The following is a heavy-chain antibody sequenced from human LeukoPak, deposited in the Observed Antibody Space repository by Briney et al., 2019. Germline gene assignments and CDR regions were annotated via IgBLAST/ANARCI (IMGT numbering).Heavy chain of an antibody. CDR2: ISAYNGNT. Sequence: GASVKVSCKASGYTFTSYGISWVRQAPGQGLEWMGWISAYNGNTNYAQKLQGRVTMTTDTSTSTAYMELRSLRSDDTAVYYCARDHNYYDSSGYWAFRPAFDIWGQGTMVTVSS. CDR3: ARDHNYYDSSGYWAFRPAFDI. V-gene: IGHV1-18*01. J-gene: IGHJ3*02. CDR1: GYTFTSYG. D-gene: IGHD3-22*01.